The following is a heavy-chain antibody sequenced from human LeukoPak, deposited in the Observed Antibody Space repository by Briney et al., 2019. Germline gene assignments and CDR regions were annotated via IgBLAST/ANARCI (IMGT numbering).Heavy chain of an antibody. V-gene: IGHV4-59*01. Sequence: SETLSLTCTVSGGSISSYYWSWIRQPPGKGLEWIGYIYYSGSTNYNPSLKSRVTISVDTSKNQFSLKLSSVTAADTAVYYCARVSTFGGVIADYYMDVWGKGTTVTVSS. D-gene: IGHD3-16*02. CDR2: IYYSGST. CDR3: ARVSTFGGVIADYYMDV. CDR1: GGSISSYY. J-gene: IGHJ6*03.